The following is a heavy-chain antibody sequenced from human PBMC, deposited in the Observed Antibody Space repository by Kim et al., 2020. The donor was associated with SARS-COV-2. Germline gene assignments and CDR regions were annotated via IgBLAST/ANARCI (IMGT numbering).Heavy chain of an antibody. D-gene: IGHD3-9*01. J-gene: IGHJ4*02. CDR2: ISAYNGNT. Sequence: ASVKVSCKASGYTFTSYGISWVRQAPGQGLEWMGWISAYNGNTNYAQKLQGRVTMTTDTSTSTAYMELRSLRSDDTAVYYCARDDILTGYYNKGKPFDYWGQGTLVTVSS. V-gene: IGHV1-18*01. CDR1: GYTFTSYG. CDR3: ARDDILTGYYNKGKPFDY.